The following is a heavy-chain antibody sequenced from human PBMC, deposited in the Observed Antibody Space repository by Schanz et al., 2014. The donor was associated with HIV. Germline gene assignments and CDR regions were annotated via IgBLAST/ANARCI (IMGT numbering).Heavy chain of an antibody. J-gene: IGHJ4*02. CDR3: AKGWRGYSISSLVDY. Sequence: QVQLVESGGGVVQPGRSLRLSCAASGFTFSSYGMYWVRQAPGKGLEWLAVISHEGSKKYYADSVRGRITISRDNSKNTLYLQMNSLRADDTAVYYCAKGWRGYSISSLVDYWGQGSLVTVSS. D-gene: IGHD6-6*01. V-gene: IGHV3-30*18. CDR1: GFTFSSYG. CDR2: ISHEGSKK.